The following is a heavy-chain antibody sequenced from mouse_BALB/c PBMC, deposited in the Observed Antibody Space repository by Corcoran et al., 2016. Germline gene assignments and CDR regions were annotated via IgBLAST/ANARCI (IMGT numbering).Heavy chain of an antibody. D-gene: IGHD3-1*01. V-gene: IGHV14-1*02. Sequence: EVQLQQSGAELVRPGALVKLSCKDSGFNIKDYYMHWVKQRSEQGLEWIGWIDPENGNTIYDPKFQGKASITADTSSNTTYLQLSSLTSEDTAVYYCARGRALFAYWGQGTLVTVSA. CDR3: ARGRALFAY. J-gene: IGHJ3*01. CDR2: IDPENGNT. CDR1: GFNIKDYY.